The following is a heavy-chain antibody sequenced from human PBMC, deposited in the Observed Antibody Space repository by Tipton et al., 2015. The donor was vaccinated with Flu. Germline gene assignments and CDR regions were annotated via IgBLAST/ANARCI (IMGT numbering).Heavy chain of an antibody. V-gene: IGHV4-38-2*02. D-gene: IGHD1-26*01. CDR2: IYHSGTT. CDR1: GYSIRSAYY. J-gene: IGHJ3*01. Sequence: TLSLTCSVSGYSIRSAYYWGWVRRPPGKGLEWIGTIYHSGTTDYNPSLRSRVAISEDTSTNQFFLKLSSVTAADTAVYYCARASAPVRGSYQGGGFDVWGQGTVVTVSS. CDR3: ARASAPVRGSYQGGGFDV.